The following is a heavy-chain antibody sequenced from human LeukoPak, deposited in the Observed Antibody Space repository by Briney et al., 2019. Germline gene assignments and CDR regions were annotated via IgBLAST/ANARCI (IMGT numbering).Heavy chain of an antibody. CDR3: AKDSSGFIDY. D-gene: IGHD6-19*01. CDR2: ISYDGSNK. V-gene: IGHV3-30*18. Sequence: GAARRLSCAASGFTFSSYSMHWVRQAPGKGLEWVAVISYDGSNKYYADSVKGRFTISRDNSKNTLYLQMNSLRAEDTAVYYCAKDSSGFIDYWGQGTLVTVSS. CDR1: GFTFSSYS. J-gene: IGHJ4*02.